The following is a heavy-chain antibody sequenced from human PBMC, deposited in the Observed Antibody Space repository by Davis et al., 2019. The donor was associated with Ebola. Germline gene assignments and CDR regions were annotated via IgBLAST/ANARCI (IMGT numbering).Heavy chain of an antibody. Sequence: PGGSLRLSCAASGFTFSNAWMSWVRQAPGKGLEWVGRIKSKTDGGTTDYAAPVKGRFTISRDDSKNTLYLQMNSLKTEDTAVYYCTTERLVGGGGSFVLGGRDYYYYYGMDVWGQGTTVTVSS. CDR3: TTERLVGGGGSFVLGGRDYYYYYGMDV. CDR2: IKSKTDGGTT. D-gene: IGHD2-15*01. V-gene: IGHV3-15*01. J-gene: IGHJ6*02. CDR1: GFTFSNAW.